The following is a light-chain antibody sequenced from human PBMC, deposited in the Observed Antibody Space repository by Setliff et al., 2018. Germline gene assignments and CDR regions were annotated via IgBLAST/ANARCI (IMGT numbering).Light chain of an antibody. CDR2: DVS. CDR1: SSDVGGYKY. J-gene: IGLJ3*02. CDR3: CSYAGSRIWV. Sequence: QSVLAQPASVSGSPGQSITISCTGTSSDVGGYKYVSWYQEHPGEAPKLMIYDVSKRPSGVSNRFSGSKSGNTASLTISGLQAEDEADYYCCSYAGSRIWVFGGGTKGTVL. V-gene: IGLV2-23*02.